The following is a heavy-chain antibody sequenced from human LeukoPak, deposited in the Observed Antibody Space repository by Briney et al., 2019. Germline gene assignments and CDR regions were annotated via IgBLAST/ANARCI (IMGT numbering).Heavy chain of an antibody. Sequence: GGSLSLSCAASGFTFNSYWIHWLRQAPGKGLVWVSRINTDGSRTNYADSVKGRFAISRDDAKNTVHLQMYSLGAEDSAVYYCVRGASLSYYMDVWGKGTTVTVAS. D-gene: IGHD3-16*02. CDR2: INTDGSRT. CDR3: VRGASLSYYMDV. J-gene: IGHJ6*03. V-gene: IGHV3-74*01. CDR1: GFTFNSYW.